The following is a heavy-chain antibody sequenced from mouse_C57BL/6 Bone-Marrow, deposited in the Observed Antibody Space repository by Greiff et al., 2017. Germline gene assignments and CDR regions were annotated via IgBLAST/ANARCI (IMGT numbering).Heavy chain of an antibody. J-gene: IGHJ3*01. CDR1: GYTFTDYY. V-gene: IGHV1-26*01. CDR2: INPNNGGT. Sequence: VQLQQSGPELVKPGASVKISCKASGYTFTDYYMNWVKQSHGKSLEWIGDINPNNGGTSYNQKFKGKATLTVDKSSSTAYMELRSLTSEDSAVYYCARTTTVVATPFAYWGQGTLVTVSA. CDR3: ARTTTVVATPFAY. D-gene: IGHD1-1*01.